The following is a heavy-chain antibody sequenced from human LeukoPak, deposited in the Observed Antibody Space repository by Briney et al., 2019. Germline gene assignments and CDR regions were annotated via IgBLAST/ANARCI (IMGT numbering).Heavy chain of an antibody. V-gene: IGHV1-8*03. J-gene: IGHJ4*02. Sequence: ASVKVSCKASGYTFTSYDINWVRQATGQWLEWMGWMNPNSGNTGYAQKFQGRVTITRNTSISTAYMELSSLRSEDTAVYYCARGGRYDSSGYPFDYWGQGTLVTVSS. CDR1: GYTFTSYD. CDR3: ARGGRYDSSGYPFDY. D-gene: IGHD3-22*01. CDR2: MNPNSGNT.